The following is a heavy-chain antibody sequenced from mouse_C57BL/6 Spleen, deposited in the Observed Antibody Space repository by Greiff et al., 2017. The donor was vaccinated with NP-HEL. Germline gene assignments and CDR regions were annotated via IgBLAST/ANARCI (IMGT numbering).Heavy chain of an antibody. J-gene: IGHJ2*01. CDR3: ARFVPPMVAWYY. D-gene: IGHD2-2*01. V-gene: IGHV1-61*01. CDR2: IYPSDSET. CDR1: GYTFTSYW. Sequence: QVQLQQSGAELVRPGSSVKLSCKASGYTFTSYWMDWVKQRPGQGLEWIGNIYPSDSETHYNQKFKDKATLTVDKSSSTAFMQLSSLTSEDSAVYYFARFVPPMVAWYYWGQGTTLTVSS.